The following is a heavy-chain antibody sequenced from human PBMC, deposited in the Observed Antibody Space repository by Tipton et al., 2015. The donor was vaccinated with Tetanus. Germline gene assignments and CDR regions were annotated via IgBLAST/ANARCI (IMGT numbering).Heavy chain of an antibody. CDR2: IWYDGSNK. Sequence: QLVQSGGGVVQPGRSLRLSCAASGFTFSSYGMHWVRQAPGKGLEWVAVIWYDGSNKYYADSVKGRFTISRDNSKNTLYLQMNSLRAEDTAVYYCARSLSGSYPLASDWGQGTLVTVSS. V-gene: IGHV3-33*01. D-gene: IGHD1-26*01. CDR1: GFTFSSYG. CDR3: ARSLSGSYPLASD. J-gene: IGHJ4*02.